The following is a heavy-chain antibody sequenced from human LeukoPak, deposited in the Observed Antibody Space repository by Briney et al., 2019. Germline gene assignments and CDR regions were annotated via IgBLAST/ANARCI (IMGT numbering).Heavy chain of an antibody. Sequence: GGSQRLSCAASGFTFSSYWMNWVRQAPAKGLEWVANIEQDGSEKFYVDSVKGRFTVSRDNAKNSLHLEMRNLRAEDTAVYYCARGHYGMDVWGQGTTVTVSS. CDR1: GFTFSSYW. CDR2: IEQDGSEK. CDR3: ARGHYGMDV. V-gene: IGHV3-7*02. J-gene: IGHJ6*02.